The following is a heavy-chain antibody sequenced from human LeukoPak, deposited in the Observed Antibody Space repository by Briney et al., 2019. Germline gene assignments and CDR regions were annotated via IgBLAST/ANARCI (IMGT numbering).Heavy chain of an antibody. CDR2: IYYSGST. CDR1: GGSISSSSYY. J-gene: IGHJ4*02. V-gene: IGHV4-39*07. CDR3: ARVNPYYDILTGYFDY. D-gene: IGHD3-9*01. Sequence: SETLSLTCTVSGGSISSSSYYWGWIRQPPGKGLEWIGSIYYSGSTYYNPSLKSRVTISVDTSKNQFSPKLSSVTAADTAVYYCARVNPYYDILTGYFDYWGQGTLVTVSS.